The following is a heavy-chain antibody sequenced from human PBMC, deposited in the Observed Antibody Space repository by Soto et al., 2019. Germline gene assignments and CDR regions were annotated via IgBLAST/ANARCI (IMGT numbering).Heavy chain of an antibody. CDR2: LYAGERT. CDR1: GFTVSSNY. Sequence: EVRLVESGGGLVQPGGSLRLSCVASGFTVSSNYMSWVRQAPGKGLEWVSVLYAGERTDYADSVKGRFTISRDSSKNTVYLPVNSLRAEDTAVYYCARTRVPWIQLYFGWFDSWGQGTLVTVSS. CDR3: ARTRVPWIQLYFGWFDS. J-gene: IGHJ5*01. V-gene: IGHV3-66*01. D-gene: IGHD5-18*01.